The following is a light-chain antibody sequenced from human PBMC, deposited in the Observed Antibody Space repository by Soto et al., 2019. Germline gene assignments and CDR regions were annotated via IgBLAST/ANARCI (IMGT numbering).Light chain of an antibody. CDR2: AAS. CDR1: QAIRND. V-gene: IGKV1-17*01. CDR3: LQHNGYPLT. J-gene: IGKJ5*01. Sequence: DIQMTQSPSSLSASVGDRVTITCRASQAIRNDLAWYQDKPGKAPKRLIYAASSLPSGVPSRFSGSGSGTEFTLTISSLQPEDFATYYCLQHNGYPLTFGQGTRLDIK.